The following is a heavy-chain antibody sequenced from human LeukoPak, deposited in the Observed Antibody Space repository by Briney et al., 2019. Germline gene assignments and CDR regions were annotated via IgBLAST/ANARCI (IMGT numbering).Heavy chain of an antibody. CDR2: IHPSDSDT. CDR3: ARPGYCISTSCYNWFDP. Sequence: GESLRISCKGSGYSFSSYWISWVRQMPGKGLEWMGRIHPSDSDTNYSPSFQGHVTISADKSISTAYLQWSSLKASDTAMYYCARPGYCISTSCYNWFDPWGQGTLVTVSS. CDR1: GYSFSSYW. D-gene: IGHD2-2*01. V-gene: IGHV5-10-1*01. J-gene: IGHJ5*02.